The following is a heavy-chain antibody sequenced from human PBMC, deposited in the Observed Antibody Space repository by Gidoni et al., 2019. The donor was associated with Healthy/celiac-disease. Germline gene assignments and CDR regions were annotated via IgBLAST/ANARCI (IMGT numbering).Heavy chain of an antibody. CDR2: ISPIFGKA. CDR1: GGTFSSYA. D-gene: IGHD3-22*01. J-gene: IGHJ5*02. Sequence: QVQLVQSGAEVKKPGSSVKVSCKASGGTFSSYAIRWVRQAPGQGLEWMGGISPIFGKANYAQKFQGRVTITADESTSTAYRELSSLRAEDTAVYYCARGTTRLLRPGWFDPWGQGTLVTVSS. CDR3: ARGTTRLLRPGWFDP. V-gene: IGHV1-69*01.